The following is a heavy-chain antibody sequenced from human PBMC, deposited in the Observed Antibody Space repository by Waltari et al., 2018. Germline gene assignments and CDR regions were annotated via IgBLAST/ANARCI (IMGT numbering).Heavy chain of an antibody. CDR1: GFTFSSYA. CDR3: GRDPTIAVAGRGAFDI. Sequence: QVQLVESGGGVVQPGRSLRLSCAASGFTFSSYAMHWVRQAPGKGRGWVAVISMSGSNKYYADSWKGRFTIARDNAKNTLYLQMNSLSAEDTAVYYCGRDPTIAVAGRGAFDIWGQGTMVTVSS. V-gene: IGHV3-30-3*01. D-gene: IGHD6-19*01. J-gene: IGHJ3*02. CDR2: ISMSGSNK.